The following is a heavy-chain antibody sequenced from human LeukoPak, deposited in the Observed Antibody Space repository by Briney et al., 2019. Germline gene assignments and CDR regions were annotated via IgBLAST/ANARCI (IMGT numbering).Heavy chain of an antibody. D-gene: IGHD3-3*01. CDR2: IYYSGST. J-gene: IGHJ4*02. V-gene: IGHV4-59*11. CDR3: ARSYYDFWSGPKLIFDY. CDR1: GGSISSHY. Sequence: SETLSLTCTVSGGSISSHYWSWIRQPLGKGLEWIGYIYYSGSTNYNPSLKSRVTISVDTSKNQFSLKLSSVTAADTAVYYCARSYYDFWSGPKLIFDYWGQGTLVTVSS.